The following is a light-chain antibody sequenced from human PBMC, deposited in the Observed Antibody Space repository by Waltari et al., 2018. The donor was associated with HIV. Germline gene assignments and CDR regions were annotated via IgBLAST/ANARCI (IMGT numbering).Light chain of an antibody. Sequence: QSVLTQPPSTSGTPGQRVTIPCSGTDSNIGTNSVHWYQHLPGTAPKVLIYRNDQRPSGVPDRLSASKSGTSASLAISGLRSEDEADYYCAAWDDSLPGYVFGSGTKVTVL. J-gene: IGLJ1*01. V-gene: IGLV1-47*01. CDR3: AAWDDSLPGYV. CDR1: DSNIGTNS. CDR2: RND.